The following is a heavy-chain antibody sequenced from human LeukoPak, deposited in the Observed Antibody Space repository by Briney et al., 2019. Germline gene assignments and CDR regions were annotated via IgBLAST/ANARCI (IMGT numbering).Heavy chain of an antibody. J-gene: IGHJ4*02. D-gene: IGHD3-10*01. CDR1: GFTFSDHY. CDR2: TRNKANSYTT. V-gene: IGHV3-72*01. CDR3: AREVQELWFGGRVLTGFDY. Sequence: PGGSLRLSCAASGFTFSDHYMDWVRQAPGKGLEWVGRTRNKANSYTTEYAASVKGRFTISRDDSKNSLYLQMNSLKTEDTAVYYCAREVQELWFGGRVLTGFDYWGQGTLVTVSS.